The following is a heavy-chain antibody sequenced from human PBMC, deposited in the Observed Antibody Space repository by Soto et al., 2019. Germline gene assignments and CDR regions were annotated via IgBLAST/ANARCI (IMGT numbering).Heavy chain of an antibody. V-gene: IGHV3-30-3*01. J-gene: IGHJ3*02. Sequence: PGGSLRLSCAASGFTFRSYAMHGVRQAPGKGLEWVAVISYDGSNKYYADSVKGRFTISRDNSKNTLYLQMNSLRAEDTAVYYCLVVYDSSGYYYKVGPDAFDIWGQGTMVTVSS. CDR3: LVVYDSSGYYYKVGPDAFDI. D-gene: IGHD3-22*01. CDR2: ISYDGSNK. CDR1: GFTFRSYA.